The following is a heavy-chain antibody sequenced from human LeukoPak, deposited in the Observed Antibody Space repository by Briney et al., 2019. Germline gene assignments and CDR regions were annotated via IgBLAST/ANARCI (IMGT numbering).Heavy chain of an antibody. Sequence: GGSLRLSCAASGFTFSSYAMSWVRQAPGKGLEWVSAISGSGGSTYYADSVKGRFTISRDNSKNTLYLQMNSLRAEDTAVYYCAKDGETTVTTEMYFDYWGQGTLVAVSS. J-gene: IGHJ4*02. CDR2: ISGSGGST. V-gene: IGHV3-23*01. CDR3: AKDGETTVTTEMYFDY. CDR1: GFTFSSYA. D-gene: IGHD4-11*01.